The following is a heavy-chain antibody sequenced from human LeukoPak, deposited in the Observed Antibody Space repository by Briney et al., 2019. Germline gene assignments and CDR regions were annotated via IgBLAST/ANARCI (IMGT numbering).Heavy chain of an antibody. V-gene: IGHV1-69*04. CDR3: ARGLYYYDSSGYYHGAFDI. CDR1: GGTFSSYA. Sequence: SVKVSCKASGGTFSSYAISWVRQAPGQGLEWMGRIIPILGIANYAQKFQGRVTTTADKSTSTAYMELSSLRSEDTAVYYCARGLYYYDSSGYYHGAFDIWGQGTMVTVSS. CDR2: IIPILGIA. D-gene: IGHD3-22*01. J-gene: IGHJ3*02.